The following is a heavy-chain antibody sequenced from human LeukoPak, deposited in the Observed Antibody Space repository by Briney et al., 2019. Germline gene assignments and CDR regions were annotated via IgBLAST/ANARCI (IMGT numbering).Heavy chain of an antibody. CDR1: GFTFSSYA. J-gene: IGHJ4*02. Sequence: PGGSLRLSCAASGFTFSSYAMSWVRQAPGKGLEWVSAISGSGGSTYYADSVKGRFTISRDNSKNTLYLQMNSLRAEDTAVYYCAKDSVYYDSSGYHYFGYWGQGTLVTVSS. CDR2: ISGSGGST. V-gene: IGHV3-23*01. D-gene: IGHD3-22*01. CDR3: AKDSVYYDSSGYHYFGY.